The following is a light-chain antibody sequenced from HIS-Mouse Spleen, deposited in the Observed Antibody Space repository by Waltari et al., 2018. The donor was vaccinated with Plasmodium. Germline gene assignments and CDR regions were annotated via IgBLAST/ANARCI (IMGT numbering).Light chain of an antibody. CDR2: KES. CDR1: QSISSW. CDR3: QQYNSYLFT. J-gene: IGKJ3*01. V-gene: IGKV1-5*03. Sequence: DIQMTQSPSTLSASVGDRVTITCRASQSISSWLAWYQQKPGKAPKLLIYKESSLESGVPSSFSGSGSGTEFTLTISSLQPDDFATYYCQQYNSYLFTFGPGTKVDIK.